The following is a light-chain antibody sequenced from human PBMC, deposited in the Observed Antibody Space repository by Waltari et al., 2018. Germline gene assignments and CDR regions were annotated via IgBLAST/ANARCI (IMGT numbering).Light chain of an antibody. Sequence: AIRMTQSPSSLSASTGDKITITCRAGQDIRSYLGWYQQKPGKAPKLLVYAATRLQTGVPSRFSASGSGTDFSLTISNLQSEDVAIYHCQQYYSYPRTFGQGTKVEVK. V-gene: IGKV1-8*01. J-gene: IGKJ1*01. CDR3: QQYYSYPRT. CDR2: AAT. CDR1: QDIRSY.